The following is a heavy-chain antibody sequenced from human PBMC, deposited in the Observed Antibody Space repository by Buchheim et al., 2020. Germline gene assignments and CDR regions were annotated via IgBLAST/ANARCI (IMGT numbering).Heavy chain of an antibody. V-gene: IGHV3-30*18. Sequence: QVQLVESGGGVVQPGRSLRLSCAASGFTFRSYGMHWVRQAPGKGLEWVAVISYDGSNKYYADSVKGRFTISRDNSKNTLYLQMNSLRAEDTAVYYCAKVRCSSTSCYRGYYYGMDVWGQGTT. CDR1: GFTFRSYG. D-gene: IGHD2-2*01. CDR3: AKVRCSSTSCYRGYYYGMDV. J-gene: IGHJ6*02. CDR2: ISYDGSNK.